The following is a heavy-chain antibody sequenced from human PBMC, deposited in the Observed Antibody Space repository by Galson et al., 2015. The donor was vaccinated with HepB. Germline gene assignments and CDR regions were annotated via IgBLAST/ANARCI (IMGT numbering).Heavy chain of an antibody. CDR2: IYSGGST. CDR1: GFTFSSYA. V-gene: IGHV3-23*03. J-gene: IGHJ4*02. CDR3: AKDHGFGEELTSIFGC. D-gene: IGHD3-10*01. Sequence: SLRLSCAASGFTFSSYAMSWVRQAPGKGLEWVSVIYSGGSTYYADSVKGRFTISRDNSKNTLYLQMNSLRAEDTAVYYCAKDHGFGEELTSIFGCWGQGTLVTVSS.